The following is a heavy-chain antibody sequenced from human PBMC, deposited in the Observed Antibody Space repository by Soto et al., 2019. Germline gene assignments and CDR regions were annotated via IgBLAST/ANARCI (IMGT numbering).Heavy chain of an antibody. J-gene: IGHJ6*02. CDR3: TRDRPYSSSSHWGDYYYGMDV. CDR2: IRSKAYGGTT. CDR1: GFTFGDYA. Sequence: PGGSLRLSCTASGFTFGDYAMSWFRQAPGKGLEWVGFIRSKAYGGTTEYAASVKGRFTISRDDSKSIAYLQMNSLKTEDTAVYYCTRDRPYSSSSHWGDYYYGMDVWGQGTTVTVSS. V-gene: IGHV3-49*03. D-gene: IGHD6-6*01.